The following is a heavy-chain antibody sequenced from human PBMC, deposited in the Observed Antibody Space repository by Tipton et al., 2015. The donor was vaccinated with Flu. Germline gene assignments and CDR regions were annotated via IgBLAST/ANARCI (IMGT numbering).Heavy chain of an antibody. CDR2: IYASGST. CDR3: AGLQAHGRNSLDY. Sequence: TLSLTCTVSGGSIASGSFFWTWLRQPAGKGLEWIGRIYASGSTNFNPSLKSRLTMSRDISKNQFSLNLSSVTAADTAVYYCAGLQAHGRNSLDYWGQGTLVTVSS. CDR1: GGSIASGSFF. V-gene: IGHV4-61*02. J-gene: IGHJ4*02. D-gene: IGHD4-23*01.